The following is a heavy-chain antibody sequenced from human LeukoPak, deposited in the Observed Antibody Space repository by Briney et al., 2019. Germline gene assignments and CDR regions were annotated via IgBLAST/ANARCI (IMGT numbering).Heavy chain of an antibody. Sequence: GASVKVSCRASGYTLTSYGISWVRQAPGQGLEWMGWINPNSGGTNYAQKFQGRVTMTRDTSISTAYMELSRLRSDDTAVYYCARERRFWSGYYIRGYAFDIWGQGTMVTVSS. D-gene: IGHD3-3*01. CDR3: ARERRFWSGYYIRGYAFDI. CDR1: GYTLTSYG. CDR2: INPNSGGT. V-gene: IGHV1-2*02. J-gene: IGHJ3*02.